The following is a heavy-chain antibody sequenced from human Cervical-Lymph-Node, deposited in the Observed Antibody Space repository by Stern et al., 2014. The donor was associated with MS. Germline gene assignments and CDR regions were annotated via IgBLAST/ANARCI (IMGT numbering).Heavy chain of an antibody. CDR3: ARQRYFDY. CDR2: IFPGGCDI. V-gene: IGHV5-51*01. Sequence: EVQLVESGPEVKRPGESLKISCQASGYTFTSYWLGWVRQMPGKGLEWIAIIFPGGCDIRNSPSFQGRVTVSADKSSSTAYLQWNNLKASDTAIYYCARQRYFDYWGQGTLVTVSS. J-gene: IGHJ4*02. CDR1: GYTFTSYW.